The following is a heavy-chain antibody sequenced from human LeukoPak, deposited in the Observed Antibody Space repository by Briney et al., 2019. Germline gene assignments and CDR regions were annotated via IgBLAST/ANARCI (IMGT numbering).Heavy chain of an antibody. J-gene: IGHJ1*01. Sequence: SSGTLSLTCAVSGGSTSSDNWWSWVRQPPGKGLEWIGEIYHSGSTNYNPSLQSRVTISVDKSNNHFSLRLTSVTAADTAVYYCATNGWYCLDHWGQGALVTVSS. D-gene: IGHD6-19*01. CDR2: IYHSGST. CDR3: ATNGWYCLDH. V-gene: IGHV4-4*02. CDR1: GGSTSSDNW.